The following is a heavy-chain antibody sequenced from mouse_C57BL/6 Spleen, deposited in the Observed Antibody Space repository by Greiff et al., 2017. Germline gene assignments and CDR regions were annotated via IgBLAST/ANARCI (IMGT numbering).Heavy chain of an antibody. CDR2: IHPNSGST. J-gene: IGHJ2*01. CDR3: ARSGYDYDGYYFDY. Sequence: VQLQQPGAELVKPGASVKLSCKASGYTFTSYWMHWVKQRPGQGLEWIGMIHPNSGSTNYNEKFKSKATLTVDKSSSTAYMQLSSLTSEDSAVFYCARSGYDYDGYYFDYWGQGTTLTVSS. V-gene: IGHV1-64*01. D-gene: IGHD2-4*01. CDR1: GYTFTSYW.